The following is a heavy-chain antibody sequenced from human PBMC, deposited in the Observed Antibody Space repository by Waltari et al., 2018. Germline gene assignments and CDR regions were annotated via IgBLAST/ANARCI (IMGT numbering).Heavy chain of an antibody. V-gene: IGHV4-4*07. Sequence: QVQLRESGPGLLKPSETLSLTCSVSGGSLSSYYWNWIRQPAGKGLEWIGRMYFTGIMDDNPSLQSRVTMSGDTSKNQFFLNLTSVTAADTAVYYCARESYVFNGWFNPWGQGTLVTVSS. D-gene: IGHD3-10*02. J-gene: IGHJ5*02. CDR2: MYFTGIM. CDR3: ARESYVFNGWFNP. CDR1: GGSLSSYY.